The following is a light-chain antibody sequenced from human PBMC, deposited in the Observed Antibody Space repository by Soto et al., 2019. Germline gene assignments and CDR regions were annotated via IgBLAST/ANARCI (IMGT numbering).Light chain of an antibody. J-gene: IGKJ5*01. CDR2: DAS. CDR3: QQRSDWPIT. V-gene: IGKV3-11*01. CDR1: QNIINY. Sequence: EIVLTQSPASLSLSPGERATLSCRASQNIINYLIWYQQKPGRAPRLLIYDASKRATGIPARFSGSGSGTDFTLTISSLEPEDFGVYYCQQRSDWPITFGQGTRLESK.